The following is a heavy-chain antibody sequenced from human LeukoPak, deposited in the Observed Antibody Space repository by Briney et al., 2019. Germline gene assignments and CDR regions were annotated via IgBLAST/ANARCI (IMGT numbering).Heavy chain of an antibody. CDR2: FYYTGST. CDR3: ARGGYSHGD. J-gene: IGHJ4*02. D-gene: IGHD5-18*01. Sequence: PSETLSLTCTVSGGSITSYYWSWIRQPPGKGLEWIGYFYYTGSTKYNPSLRSPVTISVDASTNQFSLKLSSVTAADTAVYYCARGGYSHGDWGQGTLVTVSS. CDR1: GGSITSYY. V-gene: IGHV4-59*01.